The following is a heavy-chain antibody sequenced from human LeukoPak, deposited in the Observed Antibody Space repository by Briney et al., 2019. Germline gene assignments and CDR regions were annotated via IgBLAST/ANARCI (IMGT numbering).Heavy chain of an antibody. CDR1: GGSISSGGYY. CDR3: ARQGNGDYVHDY. V-gene: IGHV4-31*03. D-gene: IGHD4-17*01. J-gene: IGHJ4*02. CDR2: IYYSGST. Sequence: SETLSLTCTVSGGSISSGGYYWSWIRQHPGKGLEWIGYIYYSGSTYYNPSLKSRVTISVDTSKNQFSLKLRSVTAADTAVYYCARQGNGDYVHDYWGQGTLVTVSS.